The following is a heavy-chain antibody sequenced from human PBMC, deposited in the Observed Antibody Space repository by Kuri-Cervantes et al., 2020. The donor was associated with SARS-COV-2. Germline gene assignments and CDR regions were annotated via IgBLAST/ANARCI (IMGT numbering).Heavy chain of an antibody. J-gene: IGHJ4*02. D-gene: IGHD6-19*01. CDR1: GGSISSHY. V-gene: IGHV4-59*11. CDR2: VYSSGST. CDR3: ARDSRGTSGWYYFDY. Sequence: GSLRLSCTVSGGSISSHYWSWIRQPPGKGLEWIGYVYSSGSTNYSPSLKSRVTMSVDTSKNQFSLKLTSVTAADTAVYYCARDSRGTSGWYYFDYLGQGTLVTVSS.